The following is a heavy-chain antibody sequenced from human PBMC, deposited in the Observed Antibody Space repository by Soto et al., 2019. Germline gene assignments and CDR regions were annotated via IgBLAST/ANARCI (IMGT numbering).Heavy chain of an antibody. Sequence: PGGSLRLSCAASGFTVSSNYMSWVRQAPGKGLEWVSVIYSGGSTYYADSVKGRFTISRDNSKNTLYLQMNSLRAEDTAVYYCAREGYDFLTYYYGMDVWGQGTTVTVSS. CDR3: AREGYDFLTYYYGMDV. CDR2: IYSGGST. D-gene: IGHD3-9*01. J-gene: IGHJ6*02. V-gene: IGHV3-53*01. CDR1: GFTVSSNY.